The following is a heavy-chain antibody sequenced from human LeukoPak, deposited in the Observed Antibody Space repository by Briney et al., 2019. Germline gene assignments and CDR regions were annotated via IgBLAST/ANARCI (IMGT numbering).Heavy chain of an antibody. Sequence: GGSLRLSCAASGFTFSDYYMSWIRQAPGKGLEWVSYISTSSSYTNYADSVKGRFTISRDNAKNSLYLQMNSLRAEDTAVYYCARFYGSGSWNDAFDIWGQGTMVTGSS. D-gene: IGHD3-10*01. CDR3: ARFYGSGSWNDAFDI. CDR1: GFTFSDYY. J-gene: IGHJ3*02. V-gene: IGHV3-11*03. CDR2: ISTSSSYT.